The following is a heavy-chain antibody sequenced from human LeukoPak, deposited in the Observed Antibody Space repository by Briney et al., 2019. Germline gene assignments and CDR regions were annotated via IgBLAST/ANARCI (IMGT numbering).Heavy chain of an antibody. D-gene: IGHD3-10*01. J-gene: IGHJ1*01. CDR2: IKSKVYSATA. CDR1: GFSVNDAW. CDR3: AALGFGYFSASYN. Sequence: GGSLTLSSPAAGFSVNDAWMDWVRQVPGKGIEWVGRIKSKVYSATADYAAPVMGRFTISRDVSKSTLYLQMNSLKIEDTAVYYCAALGFGYFSASYNWGQGTLVTVSS. V-gene: IGHV3-15*01.